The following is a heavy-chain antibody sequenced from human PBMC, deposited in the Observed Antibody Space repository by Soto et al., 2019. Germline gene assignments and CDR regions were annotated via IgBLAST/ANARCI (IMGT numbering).Heavy chain of an antibody. CDR2: IDHSGST. CDR3: AGWSGFGHYYFDY. D-gene: IGHD3-3*01. V-gene: IGHV4-59*01. Sequence: SETLSLTCTVSGDSITNYYWSWIRQPPGKGLEWIGYIDHSGSTNYNPSLRSRVTMSRDKSKNQFSLNLDSVTATDTAVYYCAGWSGFGHYYFDYWGQGALVTVSS. CDR1: GDSITNYY. J-gene: IGHJ4*02.